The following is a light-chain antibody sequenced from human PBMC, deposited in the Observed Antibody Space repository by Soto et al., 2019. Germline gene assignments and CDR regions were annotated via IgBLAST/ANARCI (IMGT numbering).Light chain of an antibody. CDR1: QSVSSN. J-gene: IGKJ1*01. CDR2: DAY. V-gene: IGKV3-11*01. Sequence: EIVMTQSPASLYVSPGKTGTLSCRASQSVSSNLALYQQKPGQARRLLIYDAYNRATGIPARFSGSGSGTDFTLTISSLEPEDFAVYYCQPRSNWPPTFGPGTQVEIK. CDR3: QPRSNWPPT.